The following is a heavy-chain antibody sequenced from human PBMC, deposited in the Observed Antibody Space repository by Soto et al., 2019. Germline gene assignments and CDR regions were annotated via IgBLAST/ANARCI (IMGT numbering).Heavy chain of an antibody. CDR2: ISAYNDNT. D-gene: IGHD3-16*01. Sequence: DSVKVSCKASGVKFTSYGFSWLRQAPGQGFEWMGWISAYNDNTNYAQKFQGRLFMTTETPTSTAYMELRSLRSDDTAVYYCARDHLGQPFDYWGQGTMVTVSS. J-gene: IGHJ4*02. CDR3: ARDHLGQPFDY. V-gene: IGHV1-18*01. CDR1: GVKFTSYG.